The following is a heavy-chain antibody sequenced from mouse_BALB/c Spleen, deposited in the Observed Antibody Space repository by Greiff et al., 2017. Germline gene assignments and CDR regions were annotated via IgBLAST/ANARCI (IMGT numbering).Heavy chain of an antibody. V-gene: IGHV1-54*01. Sequence: VQLQQSGAELVRPGTSVKVSCKASGYAFTNYLIEWVKQRPGQGLEWIGVINPGSGGTNYNEKFKGKATLTADKSSSTAYMQLSSLTSDDSAVYFCARDYRDGFAYWGQGTLVTVSA. CDR2: INPGSGGT. J-gene: IGHJ3*01. D-gene: IGHD2-14*01. CDR3: ARDYRDGFAY. CDR1: GYAFTNYL.